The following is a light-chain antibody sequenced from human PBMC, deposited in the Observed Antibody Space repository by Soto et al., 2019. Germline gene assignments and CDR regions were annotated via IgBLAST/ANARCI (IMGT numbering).Light chain of an antibody. V-gene: IGKV3-20*01. CDR2: DAS. CDR1: QSVSSRH. CDR3: QQYGSSPYT. J-gene: IGKJ2*01. Sequence: EIVLTQSPGTLSLSPGERATLSCRASQSVSSRHLAWYQQKPGQAPRLLVFDASSRATGIPDRFSGSGSGADFTLTIRRLEPEDFAVYFCQQYGSSPYTFGQGTKREI.